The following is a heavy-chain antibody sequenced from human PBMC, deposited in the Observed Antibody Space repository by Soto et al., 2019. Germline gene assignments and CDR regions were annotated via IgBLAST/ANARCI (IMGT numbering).Heavy chain of an antibody. CDR2: ITPIFGTA. J-gene: IGHJ4*02. V-gene: IGHV1-69*13. Sequence: SVKVSCKASGGTFSSYAISWVRQAPGQGLEWMGGITPIFGTANYAQKFQGRVTITADESTSTAYMELSSLRSEDTAVYYCARDGYSSGWYLLWGQGTLVTVSS. CDR1: GGTFSSYA. D-gene: IGHD6-19*01. CDR3: ARDGYSSGWYLL.